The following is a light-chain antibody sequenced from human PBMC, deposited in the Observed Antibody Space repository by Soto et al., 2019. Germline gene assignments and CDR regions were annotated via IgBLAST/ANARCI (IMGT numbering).Light chain of an antibody. J-gene: IGLJ1*01. CDR3: SSYAGSSTLV. Sequence: QSALTQPASVSGSPGQSITISCTGTSSDVGGYNYVAWYQHHPGKAPKLMIYDVTYRPSGVSNHFSGSKSGNTASLTISGLQAEDEADYYCSSYAGSSTLVFGTGTKLTVL. V-gene: IGLV2-14*03. CDR2: DVT. CDR1: SSDVGGYNY.